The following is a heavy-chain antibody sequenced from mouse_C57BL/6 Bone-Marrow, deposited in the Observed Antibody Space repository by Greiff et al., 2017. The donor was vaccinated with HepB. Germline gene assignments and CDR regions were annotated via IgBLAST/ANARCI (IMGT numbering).Heavy chain of an antibody. Sequence: QVHVKQPGAELVKPGASVKLSCKASGYTFTSYWMQWVKQRPGQGLEWIGEIDPSDSYTNYNQKFKGKATLTVDKSSSTAYMQLSSLTSEDSAVYYCARKGRGRAWFAYWGQGTLVTVSA. CDR1: GYTFTSYW. CDR2: IDPSDSYT. CDR3: ARKGRGRAWFAY. V-gene: IGHV1-50*01. J-gene: IGHJ3*01.